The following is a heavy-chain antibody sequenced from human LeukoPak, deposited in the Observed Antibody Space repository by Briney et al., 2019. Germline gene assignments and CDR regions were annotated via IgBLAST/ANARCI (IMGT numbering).Heavy chain of an antibody. Sequence: GGSLRLSCAASGFTFSRYWMSWVRQAPGKGLEWVSAISANGADTYYPDFVKGRFTISRDNSKNTLYLQMNSLRAEDTALYYCAKAYGSGTYDLLNWGQGTLVTVSS. J-gene: IGHJ4*02. CDR3: AKAYGSGTYDLLN. CDR2: ISANGADT. CDR1: GFTFSRYW. V-gene: IGHV3-23*01. D-gene: IGHD3-10*01.